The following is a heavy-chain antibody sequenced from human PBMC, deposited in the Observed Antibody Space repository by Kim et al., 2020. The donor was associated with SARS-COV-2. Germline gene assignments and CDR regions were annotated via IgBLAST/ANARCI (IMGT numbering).Heavy chain of an antibody. CDR3: GRQYSRSSIRFDP. D-gene: IGHD6-6*01. V-gene: IGHV4-39*01. CDR1: GSSVSSNLAY. J-gene: IGHJ5*02. CDR2: VDFSGNT. Sequence: SETLSLTCTVSGSSVSSNLAYWGWIRQPPGKGREWIGTVDFSGNTYDNPSLESRVTISVDMSKNQFSLNLTSVTATDTAIYFCGRQYSRSSIRFDPWGQGTLVAVSS.